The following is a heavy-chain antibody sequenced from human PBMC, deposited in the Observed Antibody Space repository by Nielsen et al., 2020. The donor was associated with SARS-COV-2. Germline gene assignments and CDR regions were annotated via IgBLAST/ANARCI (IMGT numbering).Heavy chain of an antibody. V-gene: IGHV4-34*01. CDR3: ARHPLGAYMIVVVRHAFDI. J-gene: IGHJ3*02. CDR1: GDSMNRYY. Sequence: SETLSLTCTVSGDSMNRYYWSWIRQSPGKGLEWIGDINHVGNADYNPSLERRVTISVDTSKNQFSLKVRSVTAADTAVYYCARHPLGAYMIVVVRHAFDIWGQGTMVTVSS. D-gene: IGHD3-22*01. CDR2: INHVGNA.